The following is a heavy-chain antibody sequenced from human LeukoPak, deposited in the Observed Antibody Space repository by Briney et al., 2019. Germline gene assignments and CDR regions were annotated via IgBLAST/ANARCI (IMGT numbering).Heavy chain of an antibody. V-gene: IGHV3-23*01. D-gene: IGHD5-18*01. Sequence: PGRSLRLSCAASGFTFSSYAMSWVRQAPGKGLEWVSAISGSGGSTYYADSVKGRFTISRDNSKNTLYLQMNSLRAEDTAVYYCAKDLGGYSYGYLGYWGQGTLVTVSS. CDR2: ISGSGGST. J-gene: IGHJ4*02. CDR1: GFTFSSYA. CDR3: AKDLGGYSYGYLGY.